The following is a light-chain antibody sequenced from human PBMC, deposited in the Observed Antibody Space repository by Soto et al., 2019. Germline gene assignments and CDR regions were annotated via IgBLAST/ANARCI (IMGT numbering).Light chain of an antibody. CDR2: AAS. V-gene: IGKV1-27*01. CDR1: QGISND. J-gene: IGKJ1*01. CDR3: QNYNSAPRT. Sequence: DIQMTQSPSSLYASIGNRVNISCRASQGISNDLAWYQQKPGKVPYLLIYAASTSHSGVPSRFRGSGSGTDFTLTISSLQPEDVATYYCQNYNSAPRTFGQGTKVDIK.